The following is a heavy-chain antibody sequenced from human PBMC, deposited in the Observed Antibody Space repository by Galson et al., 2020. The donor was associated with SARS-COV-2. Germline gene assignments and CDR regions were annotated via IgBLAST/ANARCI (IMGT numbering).Heavy chain of an antibody. CDR1: GGSISSSSYY. CDR3: ARSERGYSYGSVDY. CDR2: IYYSGST. V-gene: IGHV4-39*01. D-gene: IGHD5-18*01. J-gene: IGHJ4*02. Sequence: SETLSLTCIVSGGSISSSSYYWGWIRQPPGKGLEWIGSIYYSGSTYYNPSLKSRVTIPVDTSKNQFSLKLSSVTAADTAVYYCARSERGYSYGSVDYWGQGTLVTVSS.